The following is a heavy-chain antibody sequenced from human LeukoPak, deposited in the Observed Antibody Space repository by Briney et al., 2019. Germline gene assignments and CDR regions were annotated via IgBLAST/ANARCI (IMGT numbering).Heavy chain of an antibody. Sequence: SETLSLTCTVSGGSISSYYWSWIRQPPGKGLEWIGYIYYSGSTNYNPSLKSRVTISVDTSKNQFSLKLSSVTAADTAVYYCARDYPRGANYDPRRQYPGILWGQGTMVTVSS. CDR1: GGSISSYY. CDR3: ARDYPRGANYDPRRQYPGIL. J-gene: IGHJ3*01. CDR2: IYYSGST. D-gene: IGHD3-10*01. V-gene: IGHV4-59*01.